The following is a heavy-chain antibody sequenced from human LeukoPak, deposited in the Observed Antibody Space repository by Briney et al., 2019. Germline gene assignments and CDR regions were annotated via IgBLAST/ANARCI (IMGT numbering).Heavy chain of an antibody. Sequence: SETLSLTCTVSGGSISSSSYYWGWIRQPPGKGLEWIGSIYYSGSTYYNPSLKGRVTISVDTSKNQFSLKLSSVTAADTAVYYCARQYGGNGYYFDYWGQGTLVTVSS. J-gene: IGHJ4*02. CDR1: GGSISSSSYY. V-gene: IGHV4-39*01. D-gene: IGHD4-23*01. CDR2: IYYSGST. CDR3: ARQYGGNGYYFDY.